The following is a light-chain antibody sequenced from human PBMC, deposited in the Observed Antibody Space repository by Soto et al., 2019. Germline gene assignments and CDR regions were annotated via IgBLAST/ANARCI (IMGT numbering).Light chain of an antibody. CDR2: EVT. Sequence: QSALTQPPSASGSPGQSVTISCTGTSSDVGTYDFVSWYQQHPDKAPKLMIYEVTKRPSGVPDRFSGSKSGNTASLTVSGLQAEDEADYYCSSYTTSSTLYVFGTGTKVTVL. CDR1: SSDVGTYDF. V-gene: IGLV2-18*02. CDR3: SSYTTSSTLYV. J-gene: IGLJ1*01.